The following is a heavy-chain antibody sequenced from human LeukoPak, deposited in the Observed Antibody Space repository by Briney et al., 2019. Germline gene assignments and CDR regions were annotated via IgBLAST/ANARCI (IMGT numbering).Heavy chain of an antibody. CDR3: AKGDTSWTIDY. J-gene: IGHJ4*02. CDR2: ISSSGSTI. V-gene: IGHV3-48*03. Sequence: GGSLRLSCAASGFTFSSYEMNWVRKAPGKGLEWVSYISSSGSTIYYADSVKGRFTISRDNAKNSLYLQMNSLRAEDTAVYYCAKGDTSWTIDYWGQGTLVTISS. CDR1: GFTFSSYE. D-gene: IGHD2-2*01.